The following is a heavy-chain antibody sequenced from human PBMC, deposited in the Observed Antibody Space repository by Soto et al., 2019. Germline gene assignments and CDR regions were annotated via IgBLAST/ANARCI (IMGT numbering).Heavy chain of an antibody. V-gene: IGHV3-30*18. CDR1: GFTFSSYG. Sequence: GGSLSLSCAASGFTFSSYGMHWVRQAPGKGLEWVAVISYDGSNKYYADSVKGRFTISRDNSKNTLYLQMNSLRAEDTAVYYCAKVPHHLSNNWFDPWGQGT. CDR3: AKVPHHLSNNWFDP. J-gene: IGHJ5*02. CDR2: ISYDGSNK.